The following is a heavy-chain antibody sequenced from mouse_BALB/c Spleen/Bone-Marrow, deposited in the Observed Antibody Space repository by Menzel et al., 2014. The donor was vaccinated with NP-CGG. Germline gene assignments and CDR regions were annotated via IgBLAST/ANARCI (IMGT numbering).Heavy chain of an antibody. V-gene: IGHV1-18*01. CDR3: ARFLGGY. CDR2: IIPNNGDT. J-gene: IGHJ3*01. CDR1: GYTFTEYT. D-gene: IGHD4-1*01. Sequence: EVQRVESGPELVQPGASVEISCKTSGYTFTEYTMHWVKRSHGKSLEWIGGIIPNNGDTSYNQKFKGKATLTVDKSSSTAYMELRSRTSEDSAVHYCARFLGGYWGQGTLVTVSA.